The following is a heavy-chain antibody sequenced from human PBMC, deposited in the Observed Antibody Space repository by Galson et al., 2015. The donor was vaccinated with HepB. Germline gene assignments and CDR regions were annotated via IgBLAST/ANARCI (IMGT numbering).Heavy chain of an antibody. D-gene: IGHD3-22*01. V-gene: IGHV3-15*01. CDR2: IKSKTDGGTT. CDR3: TTDEGSRAYYYDSSGSSPDY. Sequence: SMRLSCAASGFTLSNAWMSWVRQAPGKGLEWVGRIKSKTDGGTTDYAAPVKGRFTISRDDSKNTLYLQMNSLKTEDTAVYYCTTDEGSRAYYYDSSGSSPDYWGQGTLVTVSS. CDR1: GFTLSNAW. J-gene: IGHJ4*02.